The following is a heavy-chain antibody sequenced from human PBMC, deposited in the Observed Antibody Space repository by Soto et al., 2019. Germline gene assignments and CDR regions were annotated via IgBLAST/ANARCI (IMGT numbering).Heavy chain of an antibody. Sequence: SETLSLTCAVSGGSISSGGYSWSWIRQPPGKGLERIGYIYHSGSTYYNPSLKSRVTISVDRSKNQFSLKLSSVTAADTAVYYCARGAHIGSRWRFADWGQGTLVPVAS. CDR3: ARGAHIGSRWRFAD. D-gene: IGHD6-13*01. V-gene: IGHV4-30-2*01. J-gene: IGHJ1*01. CDR1: GGSISSGGYS. CDR2: IYHSGST.